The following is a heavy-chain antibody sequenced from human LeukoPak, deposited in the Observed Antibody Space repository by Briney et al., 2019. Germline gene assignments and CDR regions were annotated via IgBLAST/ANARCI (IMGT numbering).Heavy chain of an antibody. J-gene: IGHJ4*02. V-gene: IGHV4-31*03. CDR3: ARSQITMVRGVIITFYY. CDR2: IYYSGST. CDR1: GGSISSGGYY. Sequence: SQTLSLTCTVSGGSISSGGYYWSWIRQHPGKGLEWIGYIYYSGSTYYNPSLKSRFTISVDTSKNQFSLKLSSVTAADTAVYYCARSQITMVRGVIITFYYWGQGTLVTVSS. D-gene: IGHD3-10*01.